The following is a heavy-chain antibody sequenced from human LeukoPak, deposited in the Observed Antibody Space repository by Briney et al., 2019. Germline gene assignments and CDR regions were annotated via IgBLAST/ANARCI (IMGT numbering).Heavy chain of an antibody. V-gene: IGHV4-59*01. Sequence: SETLSLTCTVSGGSISSYYWSWIRQPPGKGLEWMGYIYYSGSTNYNPSLKSRVTISVDTSKNRFSLKLSSVTAADTAVYYCARDGAVAGTFDYWGQGTLVTVSS. CDR2: IYYSGST. CDR3: ARDGAVAGTFDY. D-gene: IGHD6-19*01. J-gene: IGHJ4*02. CDR1: GGSISSYY.